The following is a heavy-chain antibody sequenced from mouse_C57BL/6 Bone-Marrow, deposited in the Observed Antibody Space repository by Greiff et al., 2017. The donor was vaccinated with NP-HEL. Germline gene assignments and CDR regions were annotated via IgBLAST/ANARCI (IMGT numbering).Heavy chain of an antibody. CDR3: ARVGIYYYGSRYFEV. Sequence: QVQLQQPGTELVKPGASVKLSCKASGYTFTSYWMHWVKQRPGQGLEWIGNINPSNGGTNYNEKVKSKATLTVDKSSSTAYLQLSSLTSEDSAVYYCARVGIYYYGSRYFEVWGTGTTVTVSS. D-gene: IGHD1-1*01. CDR1: GYTFTSYW. CDR2: INPSNGGT. V-gene: IGHV1-53*01. J-gene: IGHJ1*03.